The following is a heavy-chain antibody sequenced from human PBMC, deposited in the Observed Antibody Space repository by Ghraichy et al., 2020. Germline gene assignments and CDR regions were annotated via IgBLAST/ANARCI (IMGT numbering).Heavy chain of an antibody. D-gene: IGHD5-24*01. J-gene: IGHJ2*01. CDR3: AGHYEVGGYNPPSWYFDL. V-gene: IGHV2-26*01. CDR2: IFPDDEK. Sequence: SGPTLVKPTETLTLTCTVSGFSLSNARMGVSWIRQPPGKALEWLAHIFPDDEKSYSTSLKSRLTISKDTSKSQVVLTMTNMDPVDTATYYCAGHYEVGGYNPPSWYFDLWGRGTLVTVSS. CDR1: GFSLSNARMG.